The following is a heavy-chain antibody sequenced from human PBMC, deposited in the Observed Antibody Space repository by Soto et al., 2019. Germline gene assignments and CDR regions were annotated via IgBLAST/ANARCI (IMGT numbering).Heavy chain of an antibody. J-gene: IGHJ6*02. Sequence: SVKVSCKASGGTFSSYAISWVRQAPGQGLEWMGGIIPIFGTANYAQKFQGRVTITADESTSTAYMELSSLRSEDTAVYYCARSGGIAVAGNYYYYGMDVWGQGTTVTVSS. V-gene: IGHV1-69*13. CDR2: IIPIFGTA. D-gene: IGHD6-19*01. CDR1: GGTFSSYA. CDR3: ARSGGIAVAGNYYYYGMDV.